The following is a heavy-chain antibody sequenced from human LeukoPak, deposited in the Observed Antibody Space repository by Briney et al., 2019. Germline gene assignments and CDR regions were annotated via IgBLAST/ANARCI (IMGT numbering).Heavy chain of an antibody. J-gene: IGHJ4*02. CDR3: AKTGYCSGTSCYTPLADY. CDR2: TSGSGGST. Sequence: GGSLRLSCAASGFTFSSYAMSWVRQAPGKGLGWVSATSGSGGSTYYADSVKGRFTISRDNSKNTLYLQMNSLRAEDTAVYYCAKTGYCSGTSCYTPLADYWGQGTLVTVSS. CDR1: GFTFSSYA. V-gene: IGHV3-23*01. D-gene: IGHD2-2*02.